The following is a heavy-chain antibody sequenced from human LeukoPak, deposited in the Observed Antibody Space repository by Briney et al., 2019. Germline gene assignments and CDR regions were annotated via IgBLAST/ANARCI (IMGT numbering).Heavy chain of an antibody. CDR3: ARGAGHITMVRGVRRYFDY. V-gene: IGHV3-33*01. CDR2: IWYDGGNK. D-gene: IGHD3-10*01. CDR1: GFNFSSYG. Sequence: GGSLRLSCAASGFNFSSYGMHWVRQARGKGLEWVAVIWYDGGNKYYADSVKGRFTISRDNSKNTLYLQMNSLRAEDTAVYYCARGAGHITMVRGVRRYFDYWGQGTLVTVSS. J-gene: IGHJ4*02.